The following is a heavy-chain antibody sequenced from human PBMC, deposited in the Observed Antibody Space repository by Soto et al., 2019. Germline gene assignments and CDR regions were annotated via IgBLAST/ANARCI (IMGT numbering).Heavy chain of an antibody. CDR2: ITPTLNIA. V-gene: IGHV1-69*01. CDR3: ARGYYSGSNPSSFDY. Sequence: QLQLVQSGAEVREPGSSVKVSCKASGGTFSSYTVIWVRQAPGQGLEWMGGITPTLNIAKYAEKFQGRVTITADESTSTVNMHLSSLRSEDTAVYFCARGYYSGSNPSSFDYWGQGTLVAV. J-gene: IGHJ4*02. D-gene: IGHD1-26*01. CDR1: GGTFSSYT.